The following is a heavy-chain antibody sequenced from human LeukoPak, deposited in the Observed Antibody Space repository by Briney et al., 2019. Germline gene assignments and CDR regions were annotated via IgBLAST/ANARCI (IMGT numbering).Heavy chain of an antibody. CDR2: IIPIFGTA. D-gene: IGHD3-22*01. CDR1: GGTFSSYA. CDR3: EASYDSSGYDYFDY. V-gene: IGHV1-69*13. J-gene: IGHJ4*02. Sequence: SVKVSCKASGGTFSSYAISWVRQAPGQGLEWMGGIIPIFGTANYAQKFQGRVTITADESTSTAYMELSSLRSEDTAVYCCEASYDSSGYDYFDYWGQGTLVTVSS.